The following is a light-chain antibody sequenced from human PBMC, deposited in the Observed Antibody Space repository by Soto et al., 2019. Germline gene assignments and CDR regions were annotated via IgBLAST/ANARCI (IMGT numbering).Light chain of an antibody. CDR2: EVS. Sequence: QSVLTQPPSASGSPGQSVTIPCTGTSSDVGGYDYVSWYQQHPGKAPKLLIYEVSKGPSGVPDRFSGSKSGNTASLTVSGLQAEDEADYYCSSYAGSSKLGVFGGGTKLTVL. V-gene: IGLV2-8*01. J-gene: IGLJ2*01. CDR3: SSYAGSSKLGV. CDR1: SSDVGGYDY.